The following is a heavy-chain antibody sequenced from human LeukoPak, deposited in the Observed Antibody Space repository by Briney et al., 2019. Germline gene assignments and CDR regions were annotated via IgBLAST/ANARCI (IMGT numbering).Heavy chain of an antibody. Sequence: PGGSLRLSCAASGFNFTNHAMNWVRQAPGKGLEWVSGISGSGGSTYYAGSVKGRFTISRGNSKNTLYMQMNSLRVEDTAVYFCAKRGVVIRVILVGFHKEAYYFDSWGQGALVTVSS. D-gene: IGHD3-22*01. CDR1: GFNFTNHA. V-gene: IGHV3-23*01. CDR3: AKRGVVIRVILVGFHKEAYYFDS. J-gene: IGHJ4*02. CDR2: ISGSGGST.